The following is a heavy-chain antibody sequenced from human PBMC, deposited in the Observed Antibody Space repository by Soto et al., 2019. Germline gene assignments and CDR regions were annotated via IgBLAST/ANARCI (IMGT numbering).Heavy chain of an antibody. CDR1: GFTFSSYA. CDR2: ISGSDGST. CDR3: ETYGQDY. J-gene: IGHJ4*02. V-gene: IGHV3-23*01. Sequence: EVQLLESGGGLVQPGGSLRLSCAASGFTFSSYAMTWVRQAPGKGLEWVSSISGSDGSTYYPDSVQGRFTISTDNSKNTLYLQMNSLRADETALYYCETYGQDYWGQGTLVTVSS. D-gene: IGHD3-10*01.